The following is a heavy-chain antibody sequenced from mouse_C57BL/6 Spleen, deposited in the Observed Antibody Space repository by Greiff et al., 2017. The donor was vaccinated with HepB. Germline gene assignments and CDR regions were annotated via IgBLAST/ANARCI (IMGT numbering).Heavy chain of an antibody. CDR1: GYTFTSYW. Sequence: QVQLQQPGAELVMPGASVKLSCKASGYTFTSYWMHWVKQRPGQGLEWIGKIDPTDSYTNYNQKFKGKSTLTVDKSSSTAYMQLSSLTSEDSAVYYCARRFYYGNYDYFDYWGQGTTLTVSS. V-gene: IGHV1-69*01. CDR2: IDPTDSYT. D-gene: IGHD2-1*01. J-gene: IGHJ2*01. CDR3: ARRFYYGNYDYFDY.